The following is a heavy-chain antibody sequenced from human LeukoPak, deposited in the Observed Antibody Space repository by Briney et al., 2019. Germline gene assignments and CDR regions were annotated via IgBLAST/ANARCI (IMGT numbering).Heavy chain of an antibody. CDR2: INHSGST. J-gene: IGHJ4*02. Sequence: PSETLSLTCAVYGGSFSGYYWSWIRQPPGKGLEWIGEINHSGSTNYNPSLKSRVTISVDTSKNQFSLKLSSVTAADTAVYYCARGYSSGCSFDYWGQGTLVTVSS. D-gene: IGHD6-19*01. V-gene: IGHV4-34*01. CDR3: ARGYSSGCSFDY. CDR1: GGSFSGYY.